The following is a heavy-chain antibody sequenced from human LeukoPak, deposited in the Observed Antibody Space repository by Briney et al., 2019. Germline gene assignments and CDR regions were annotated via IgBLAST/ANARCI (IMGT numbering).Heavy chain of an antibody. CDR2: ISGSGANT. CDR1: GFTFSTYA. Sequence: GGSLRLSCAASGFTFSTYAMSWVRQAPGKGLEWVSTISGSGANTYYADSVRGRFTISRDNSKNTLYLHMNSLRAEDTAVYYCADFGSGSYIFNYWGQGSLVTVSS. CDR3: ADFGSGSYIFNY. D-gene: IGHD3-10*01. V-gene: IGHV3-23*01. J-gene: IGHJ4*02.